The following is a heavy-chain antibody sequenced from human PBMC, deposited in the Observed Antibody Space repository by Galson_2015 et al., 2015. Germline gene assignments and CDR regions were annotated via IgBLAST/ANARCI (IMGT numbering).Heavy chain of an antibody. CDR1: GYNFTTSDY. V-gene: IGHV1-46*01. J-gene: IGHJ4*02. D-gene: IGHD4-11*01. CDR2: INPSDGIA. Sequence: SVKVSCKAFGYNFTTSDYIHWVRQAPGQGLEWMGIINPSDGIANYTEKFQGRVTMTRDTSTSSVYIDVSRLRSEDTAVYYCARAADQYFDSWGQGTPVTVSS. CDR3: ARAADQYFDS.